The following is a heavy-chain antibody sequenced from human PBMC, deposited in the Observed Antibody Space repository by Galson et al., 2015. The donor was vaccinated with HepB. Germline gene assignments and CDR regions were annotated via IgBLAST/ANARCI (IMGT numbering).Heavy chain of an antibody. J-gene: IGHJ3*02. Sequence: SLRLSCAASGFTFSSYAMSWVRQAPGKGLEWVSAISGSGGSTYYADSVKGRFTISRDNSKNTLYLQMNSLRAEDTAVYYCANGPTVELWFGELIDAFDIWGQGTMVTVSS. CDR2: ISGSGGST. CDR3: ANGPTVELWFGELIDAFDI. D-gene: IGHD3-10*01. CDR1: GFTFSSYA. V-gene: IGHV3-23*01.